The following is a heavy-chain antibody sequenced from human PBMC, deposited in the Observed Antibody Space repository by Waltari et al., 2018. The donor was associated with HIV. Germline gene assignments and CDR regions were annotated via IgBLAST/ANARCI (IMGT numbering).Heavy chain of an antibody. D-gene: IGHD2-21*01. J-gene: IGHJ4*02. CDR2: IYWGGST. V-gene: IGHV3-66*02. CDR3: ASEGGDLDY. CDR1: GFTVSSNY. Sequence: EVQLVESGGVLVQPGGSVRLSCAASGFTVSSNYMSWVRQAPGKGLGWGLVIYWGGSTYHADSVKGRFTISRDNSKNTLFLQMNRLGGGETAVYYCASEGGDLDYWGQGTLVTVSS.